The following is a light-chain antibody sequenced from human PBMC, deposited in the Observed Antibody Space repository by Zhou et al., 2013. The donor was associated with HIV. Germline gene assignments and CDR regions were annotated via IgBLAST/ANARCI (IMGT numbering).Light chain of an antibody. CDR3: SSYTISSTVV. Sequence: QSALTQPASVSGSPGQSITISCTGTSSDVGAYNRVSWYQQSPGTGPKLMIYEVSNRPSGVPDRFSGSKSGNTASLTISGLQAEDEADYYCSSYTISSTVVFGGGTKLTVL. CDR2: EVS. V-gene: IGLV2-18*02. J-gene: IGLJ2*01. CDR1: SSDVGAYNR.